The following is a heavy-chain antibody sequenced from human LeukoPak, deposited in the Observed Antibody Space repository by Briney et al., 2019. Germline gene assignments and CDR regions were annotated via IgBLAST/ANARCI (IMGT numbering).Heavy chain of an antibody. D-gene: IGHD6-19*01. CDR1: GGSISSYY. CDR2: IYYSRST. J-gene: IGHJ4*02. V-gene: IGHV4-59*12. CDR3: ARERIAVAGTLFDY. Sequence: SETLSLTCTVSGGSISSYYWSWTRQPPGKGLEWIGYIYYSRSTNYNPSLKSRVTISVDTSKNQFSLKLSSVTAADTAVYYCARERIAVAGTLFDYWGQGTLVTVSS.